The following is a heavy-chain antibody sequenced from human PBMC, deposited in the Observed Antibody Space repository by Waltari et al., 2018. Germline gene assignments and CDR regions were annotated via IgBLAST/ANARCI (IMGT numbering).Heavy chain of an antibody. Sequence: EVQLLESGGGLVQPGGSLRLSCAASGFTFSSYAMSWVRQAPGKGLEWVAAISGSGGSTYYADSVKGRFTISRDNAKNTLYLQMNSLRAEDTAVYYCAKGSYYDSSGYYFDYWGQGTLVTVSS. J-gene: IGHJ4*02. D-gene: IGHD3-22*01. V-gene: IGHV3-23*01. CDR1: GFTFSSYA. CDR2: ISGSGGST. CDR3: AKGSYYDSSGYYFDY.